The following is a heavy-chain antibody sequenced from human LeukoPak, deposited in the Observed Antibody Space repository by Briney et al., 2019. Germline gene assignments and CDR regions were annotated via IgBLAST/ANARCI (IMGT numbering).Heavy chain of an antibody. Sequence: ASVKVSCKATGYTFTGYYMHWVRQAPGQGLEWMGWINPNSGNKNYAHNFQGRVTMTRDTSNNTVYMELNSLRSDDTAVLYCARGDVSDDGYRIDYWGQGTLVTVSS. CDR2: INPNSGNK. CDR1: GYTFTGYY. J-gene: IGHJ4*02. V-gene: IGHV1-2*02. D-gene: IGHD5-24*01. CDR3: ARGDVSDDGYRIDY.